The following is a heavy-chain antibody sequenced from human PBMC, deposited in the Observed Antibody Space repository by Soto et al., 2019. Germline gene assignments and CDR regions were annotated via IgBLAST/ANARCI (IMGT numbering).Heavy chain of an antibody. Sequence: AAVKVSSKASGYSFIGSYMHWVRQAPGQGLEWMGMINPSGGSTNYPQKFQGRVSMTRDTSTTTLYMELSSLRSEDTAVYYCARDNPTSLVYYYYYYGIDVRGDVTAV. CDR2: INPSGGST. J-gene: IGHJ6*02. D-gene: IGHD2-21*01. CDR1: GYSFIGSY. CDR3: ARDNPTSLVYYYYYYGIDV. V-gene: IGHV1-46*01.